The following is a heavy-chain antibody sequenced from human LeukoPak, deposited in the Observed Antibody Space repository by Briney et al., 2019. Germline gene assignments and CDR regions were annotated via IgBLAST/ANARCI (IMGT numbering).Heavy chain of an antibody. Sequence: PGGSLRLSCVVSGINFNKNAMNWVRQAPGKGPEWVSGIGSGDGDTYYAASVKGRFTISRDNSKNTLYLQMNSLRAEDTDVYYCARATGYSSGWPPRYFDYWGQGTLVTVSS. CDR1: GINFNKNA. D-gene: IGHD6-19*01. V-gene: IGHV3-23*01. CDR3: ARATGYSSGWPPRYFDY. J-gene: IGHJ4*02. CDR2: IGSGDGDT.